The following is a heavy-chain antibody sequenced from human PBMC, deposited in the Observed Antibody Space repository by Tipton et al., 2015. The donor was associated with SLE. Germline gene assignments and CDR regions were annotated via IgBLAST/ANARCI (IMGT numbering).Heavy chain of an antibody. Sequence: QLVQSGGGLVKPGGSLRLSCAASGFTLSIYSMNWVRQAPGKGLEWVSAISSSSSHTYYADSVKGRFTISRDNAKNSLYLQMNSLRAEDTAVYYCARDLDYDFWSGYNFDYWGQGTLVTVSS. D-gene: IGHD3-3*01. CDR1: GFTLSIYS. V-gene: IGHV3-21*01. CDR3: ARDLDYDFWSGYNFDY. CDR2: ISSSSSHT. J-gene: IGHJ4*02.